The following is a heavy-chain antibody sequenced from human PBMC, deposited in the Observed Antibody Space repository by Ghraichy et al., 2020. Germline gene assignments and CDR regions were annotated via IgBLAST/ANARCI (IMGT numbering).Heavy chain of an antibody. CDR2: GHYSGST. CDR3: ASGYGSGTYYLDY. Sequence: SQTLSLTCTVSGGSMNSYYWSWIRQPPGKGLEWIGYGHYSGSTNYKPSLRGRVSISVDPSKNQFSLELTSVTAADTAVYYCASGYGSGTYYLDYWGQGILVTVSS. D-gene: IGHD3-10*01. CDR1: GGSMNSYY. V-gene: IGHV4-59*03. J-gene: IGHJ4*02.